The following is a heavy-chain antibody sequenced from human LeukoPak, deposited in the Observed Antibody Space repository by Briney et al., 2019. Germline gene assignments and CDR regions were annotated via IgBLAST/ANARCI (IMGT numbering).Heavy chain of an antibody. Sequence: SQTLSLTCTASGGSISSGSYYWSWIRQPAGQGLEWIGRIYTSGSTNYNPSLKSRVTISVDTSKNQFSLKLSSVTAADTAVYYCARETRPTNFDYWGQGTLVTVSS. J-gene: IGHJ4*02. CDR1: GGSISSGSYY. CDR3: ARETRPTNFDY. CDR2: IYTSGST. V-gene: IGHV4-61*02.